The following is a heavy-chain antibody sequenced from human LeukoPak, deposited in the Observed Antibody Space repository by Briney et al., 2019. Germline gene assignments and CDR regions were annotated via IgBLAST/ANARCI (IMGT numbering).Heavy chain of an antibody. V-gene: IGHV3-48*01. D-gene: IGHD3-22*01. CDR3: ARGSVRGYYDVDAFDI. CDR2: ISSSSGTI. J-gene: IGHJ3*02. CDR1: GFTFGTCS. Sequence: PGGSLRLSCVASGFTFGTCSMNWVRQAPGKGLDWVSYISSSSGTIYYAGSVKGRFIISRDNAKSLLYLQMNSLRAEDTAVYYCARGSVRGYYDVDAFDIWGQGTMVTVSS.